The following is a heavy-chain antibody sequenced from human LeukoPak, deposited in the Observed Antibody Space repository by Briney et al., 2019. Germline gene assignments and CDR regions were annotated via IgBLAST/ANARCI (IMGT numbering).Heavy chain of an antibody. Sequence: QPGGSLRLSCAASGFTFSSYSMNWVRQAPGKGLEWVAVISYDGSNKYYADSVKGRFTISRDDSKNTLYLQMNSLRAEDTAVYYCAKEKYYYDSSGPDYWGQGTLVTVSS. D-gene: IGHD3-22*01. CDR2: ISYDGSNK. V-gene: IGHV3-30*18. CDR1: GFTFSSYS. J-gene: IGHJ4*02. CDR3: AKEKYYYDSSGPDY.